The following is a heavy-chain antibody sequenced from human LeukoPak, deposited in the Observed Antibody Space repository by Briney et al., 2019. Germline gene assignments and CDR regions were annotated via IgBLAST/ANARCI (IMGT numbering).Heavy chain of an antibody. CDR1: GYTFTSYG. Sequence: ASVKVSCKASGYTFTSYGISWVRQAPGQGLEWMGWISAYNGNTNYAQKLQGRVTMTTDTSTSTAYMELRSLRSDDTAVYYCARGYKYYDILTGYYGAFDAFDIWGQGTMVTVSS. CDR2: ISAYNGNT. V-gene: IGHV1-18*01. D-gene: IGHD3-9*01. J-gene: IGHJ3*02. CDR3: ARGYKYYDILTGYYGAFDAFDI.